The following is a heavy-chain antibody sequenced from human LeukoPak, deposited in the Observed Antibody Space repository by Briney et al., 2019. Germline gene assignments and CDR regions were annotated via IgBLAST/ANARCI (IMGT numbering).Heavy chain of an antibody. CDR1: GFTFSDYY. Sequence: GGSLRLSCAASGFTFSDYYMNWVRQPPGKGLEWVSSIFPSGGEIHYADSVRGRFTISRDNSKSTLSLQMNSLRAEDTAIYYCATYRQVLLPFESWGQGTLVAVSS. CDR2: IFPSGGEI. D-gene: IGHD2-8*02. J-gene: IGHJ4*02. CDR3: ATYRQVLLPFES. V-gene: IGHV3-23*01.